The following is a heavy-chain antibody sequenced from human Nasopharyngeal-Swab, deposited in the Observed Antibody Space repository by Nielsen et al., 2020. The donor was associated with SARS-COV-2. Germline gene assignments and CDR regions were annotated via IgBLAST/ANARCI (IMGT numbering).Heavy chain of an antibody. CDR2: IYYSGST. J-gene: IGHJ3*02. Sequence: SETLSLTCAVYGGSFSGYYWSWIRQPPGKGLEWIGYIYYSGSTNYNPSLKSRVTISVDTSKNQFSLKLSSVTAADTAVYYCARDSPWFGTADQNAFDIWGQGTMVTVSS. V-gene: IGHV4-59*01. CDR1: GGSFSGYY. D-gene: IGHD1-1*01. CDR3: ARDSPWFGTADQNAFDI.